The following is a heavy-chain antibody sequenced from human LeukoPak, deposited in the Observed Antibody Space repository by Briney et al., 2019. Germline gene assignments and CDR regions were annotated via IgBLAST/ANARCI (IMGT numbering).Heavy chain of an antibody. CDR3: ARHRKEERITMVRGVIDY. D-gene: IGHD3-10*01. Sequence: SETLSLTCAVYGGSFSGYYWSWIRQPPGKGLEWIGEINHSGSTNYNPSLKSRVTISVDTSKNQFSLKLSSVTAADTAVYYCARHRKEERITMVRGVIDYWGQGTLVTVSS. CDR1: GGSFSGYY. V-gene: IGHV4-34*01. CDR2: INHSGST. J-gene: IGHJ4*02.